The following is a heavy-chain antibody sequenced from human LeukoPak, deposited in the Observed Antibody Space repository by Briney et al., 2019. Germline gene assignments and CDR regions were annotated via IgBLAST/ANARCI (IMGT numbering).Heavy chain of an antibody. CDR1: GFTFGTYA. CDR2: ITTSGDYT. Sequence: PGGSLRLSCAASGFTFGTYAMSWVRQAPGKGLEWVSVITTSGDYTYYADSVKGRFTISRDNAKNTLYLQMNSLRAEDTAVYYCARGGGGLNWNDEDGRIDYWGQGTLVTVSS. CDR3: ARGGGGLNWNDEDGRIDY. D-gene: IGHD1-1*01. J-gene: IGHJ4*02. V-gene: IGHV3-23*01.